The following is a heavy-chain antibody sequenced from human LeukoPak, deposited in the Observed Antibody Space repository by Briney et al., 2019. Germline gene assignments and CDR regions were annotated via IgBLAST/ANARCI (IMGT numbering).Heavy chain of an antibody. CDR2: IGSSGSAGGNI. J-gene: IGHJ6*03. D-gene: IGHD2-21*01. V-gene: IGHV3-48*02. CDR3: ARAPTPYFTYYMDV. CDR1: GFSFSGFG. Sequence: GSLRLSCAASGFSFSGFGMNWVRQAPGKGLEWISYIGSSGSAGGNIYYAVSVKGRFTVSRDNAKDSLFLQMNSLQDADTAVYYCARAPTPYFTYYMDVWGKGTTVTVSS.